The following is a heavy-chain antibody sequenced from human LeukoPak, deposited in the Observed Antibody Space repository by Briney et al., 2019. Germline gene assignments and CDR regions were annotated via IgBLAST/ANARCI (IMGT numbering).Heavy chain of an antibody. J-gene: IGHJ4*02. CDR1: GLTFSSYT. CDR3: AKDRVPYSSGLGYFDY. V-gene: IGHV3-23*01. Sequence: PGGSLRLSCAASGLTFSSYTMSWVRQTPGEGLEWVSGISGNGGRTNYADSVEGRFTISRDNSKNTLYLQMNSLRVEDTAVYYCAKDRVPYSSGLGYFDYWGQGTLVTVSS. D-gene: IGHD6-19*01. CDR2: ISGNGGRT.